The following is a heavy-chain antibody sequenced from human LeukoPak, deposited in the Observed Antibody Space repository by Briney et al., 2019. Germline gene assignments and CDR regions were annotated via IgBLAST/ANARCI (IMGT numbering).Heavy chain of an antibody. CDR2: VYQTGNT. V-gene: IGHV4-4*02. J-gene: IGHJ4*02. CDR3: AKEGKHCSFLSCPIEY. Sequence: SGTLSLTCAVSGASVSSDNWWTWVRQSPAKGLEWIGEVYQTGNTNYNPSLKSRVAISLDKSKNPFSLNLTSATAADTAIYYCAKEGKHCSFLSCPIEYWGRGVLVTVSS. D-gene: IGHD2-2*01. CDR1: GASVSSDNW.